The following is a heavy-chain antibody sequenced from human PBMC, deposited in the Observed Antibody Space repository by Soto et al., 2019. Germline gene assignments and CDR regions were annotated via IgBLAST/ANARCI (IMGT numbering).Heavy chain of an antibody. Sequence: QVHLVQSGAEVKKPGASVKVSCQASGYAFTTYGITWVRQAPGQGLEWMGWISAHNGNTNYAQKLQGRVTVTRDTSTSTAYVELRSLRSDDTAVYYGAGGRYGDYWGQGALVTVSS. CDR2: ISAHNGNT. CDR1: GYAFTTYG. CDR3: AGGRYGDY. D-gene: IGHD1-1*01. J-gene: IGHJ4*02. V-gene: IGHV1-18*01.